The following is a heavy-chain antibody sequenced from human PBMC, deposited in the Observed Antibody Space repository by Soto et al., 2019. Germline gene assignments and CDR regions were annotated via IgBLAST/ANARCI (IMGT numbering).Heavy chain of an antibody. Sequence: ASVKVSCKASGYTFTRYGISWVRQAPRQGLEWMGWISGYNGDTNYAQKFQGRVSMTIDTSTTTAYTELRSLTSDDTAVYYCAKNGQPPYYYYGLDVWGQGTKVTVS. CDR3: AKNGQPPYYYYGLDV. V-gene: IGHV1-18*01. CDR1: GYTFTRYG. D-gene: IGHD2-8*01. CDR2: ISGYNGDT. J-gene: IGHJ6*02.